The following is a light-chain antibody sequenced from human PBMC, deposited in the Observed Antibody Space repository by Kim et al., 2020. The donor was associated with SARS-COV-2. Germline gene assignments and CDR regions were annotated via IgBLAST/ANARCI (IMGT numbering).Light chain of an antibody. CDR2: LMPNGDY. Sequence: QPLLTQSSSASASLGSSVKLTCTLNRGHSDYIIAWHQQQPGKAPRLVMNLMPNGDYKKGSGVPDRFTGSSSGADHYLTISNLQSEDEADYYCETWDRTTRLFGGGTQLTVL. CDR3: ETWDRTTRL. J-gene: IGLJ2*01. V-gene: IGLV4-60*03. CDR1: RGHSDYI.